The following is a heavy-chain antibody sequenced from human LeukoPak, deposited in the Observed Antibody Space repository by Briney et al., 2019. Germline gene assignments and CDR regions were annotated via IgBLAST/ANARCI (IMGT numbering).Heavy chain of an antibody. CDR3: ARAPVTSCRGAYCYPFDY. Sequence: GGSLRLSCAASGFTFSSYAMSWVRQAPGKGLEWVSAISGSGGSTYHADSVRGRFTISRDNSKNTLYLQMNSLRVEDAAVYYCARAPVTSCRGAYCYPFDYWGQGTLVTVSS. J-gene: IGHJ4*02. CDR2: ISGSGGST. V-gene: IGHV3-23*01. D-gene: IGHD2-21*01. CDR1: GFTFSSYA.